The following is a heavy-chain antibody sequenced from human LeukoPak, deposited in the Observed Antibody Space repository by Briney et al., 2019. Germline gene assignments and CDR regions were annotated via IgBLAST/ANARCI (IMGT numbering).Heavy chain of an antibody. Sequence: VASVKVSCKASGGTFSSYATSWVRQAPGQGLEWMGRIIPILGIANYAQKFQGRVTMTRDTSTSTVYMELSSLRSEDTAVYYCARSRVAATLGYWGQGTLVTVSS. CDR2: IIPILGIA. CDR3: ARSRVAATLGY. CDR1: GGTFSSYA. V-gene: IGHV1-69*04. J-gene: IGHJ4*02. D-gene: IGHD2-15*01.